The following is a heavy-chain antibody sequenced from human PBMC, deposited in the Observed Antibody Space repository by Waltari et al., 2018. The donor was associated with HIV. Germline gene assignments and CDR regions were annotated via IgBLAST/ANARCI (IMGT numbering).Heavy chain of an antibody. CDR1: GFNFRNFA. Sequence: EVQLLESGGGLVQPGGSLRLSCKASGFNFRNFAMSWVRQAPGKGPEWVSGPSGSGSTASFADYVKGPLTNSRGLSNNTLFLQMNNLRPEDTAVYFCAGSMRDLRPSAFDVWGQGTMVAISS. CDR2: PSGSGSTA. V-gene: IGHV3-23*01. CDR3: AGSMRDLRPSAFDV. J-gene: IGHJ3*01. D-gene: IGHD2-8*01.